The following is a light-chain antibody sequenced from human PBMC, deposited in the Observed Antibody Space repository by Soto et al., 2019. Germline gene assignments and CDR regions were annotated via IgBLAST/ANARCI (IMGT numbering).Light chain of an antibody. CDR3: QHYNSYSEA. Sequence: DIQMTQSPSTLSGSVGDRVTITCRASQTISSWLAWYQQKPGKAPKLLIYKASTLKSGVPSRFSGSGSGPEFTLTISSLQPDDFATYYCQHYNSYSEAFGRGTKVELK. CDR2: KAS. CDR1: QTISSW. J-gene: IGKJ1*01. V-gene: IGKV1-5*03.